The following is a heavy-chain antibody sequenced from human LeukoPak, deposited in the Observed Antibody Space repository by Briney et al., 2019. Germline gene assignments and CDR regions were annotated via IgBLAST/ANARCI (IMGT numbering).Heavy chain of an antibody. J-gene: IGHJ6*03. V-gene: IGHV3-20*04. D-gene: IGHD3-3*01. Sequence: GGSLRLSCAASGFTFDDYGMSWVRQAPGKGLEWVSGINWNGGSTGYADSVKGRFTISRDKAKNSLYLQMNSLRAEDTALYYCAREAGLTIFGVVHSSFMDVWGKGTTVTVSS. CDR3: AREAGLTIFGVVHSSFMDV. CDR1: GFTFDDYG. CDR2: INWNGGST.